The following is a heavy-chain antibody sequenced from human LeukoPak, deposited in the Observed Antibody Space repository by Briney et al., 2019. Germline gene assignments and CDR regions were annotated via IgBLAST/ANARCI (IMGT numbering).Heavy chain of an antibody. CDR2: ISGSGGST. D-gene: IGHD2-2*01. V-gene: IGHV3-23*01. CDR3: AKSNCSSTSCFYYYYGMDV. J-gene: IGHJ6*02. Sequence: PGGSLRPSCAASGFTFSSYAMSWVRQAPGKGLEWVSAISGSGGSTYYADSVKGRFTISRDNSKNTLYLQMNSLRAEDTAVYYCAKSNCSSTSCFYYYYGMDVWGQGTTVTVSS. CDR1: GFTFSSYA.